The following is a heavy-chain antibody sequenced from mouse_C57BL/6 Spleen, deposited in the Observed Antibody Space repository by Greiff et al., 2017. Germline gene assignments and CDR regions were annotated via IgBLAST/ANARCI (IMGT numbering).Heavy chain of an antibody. V-gene: IGHV1-82*01. Sequence: VQLQQSGPELVKPGASVKISCKASGYAFSSSWMNWVKQRPGQGLEWIGRIYPGDGDTNYNGKFKGKATLTADKSSSTAYMQLSSLTSEDTAVYFCVYLLDYWGQGTTLTVSS. CDR2: IYPGDGDT. CDR1: GYAFSSSW. D-gene: IGHD2-3*01. J-gene: IGHJ2*01. CDR3: VYLLDY.